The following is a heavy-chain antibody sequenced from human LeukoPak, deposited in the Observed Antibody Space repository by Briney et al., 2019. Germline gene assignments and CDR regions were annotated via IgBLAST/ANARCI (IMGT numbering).Heavy chain of an antibody. J-gene: IGHJ4*02. V-gene: IGHV3-48*02. CDR1: GFTFSSYS. Sequence: PGGSLRLSCAASGFTFSSYSMNWVRQAPGKGLEWVSFISSGSSVIHYADSVKGRFTISRDDAKDSLYLQMSSLRDEDTAVHYCAKSRVRNDIIFDYWGQGTLVTVSS. CDR2: ISSGSSVI. CDR3: AKSRVRNDIIFDY. D-gene: IGHD3-10*01.